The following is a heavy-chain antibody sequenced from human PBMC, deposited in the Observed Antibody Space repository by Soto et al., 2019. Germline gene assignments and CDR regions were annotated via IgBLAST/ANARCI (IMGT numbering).Heavy chain of an antibody. CDR3: AREDSGSQPGAFDI. Sequence: ASVKVSCKASGYTSTSYGISWVRQAPGQGLEWMGWISAYNGNTNYAQKLQGRVTMTTDTSTSTAYMELRSLRSDDTAVYYCAREDSGSQPGAFDIWGQGTTVTVSS. V-gene: IGHV1-18*01. D-gene: IGHD1-26*01. CDR2: ISAYNGNT. CDR1: GYTSTSYG. J-gene: IGHJ3*02.